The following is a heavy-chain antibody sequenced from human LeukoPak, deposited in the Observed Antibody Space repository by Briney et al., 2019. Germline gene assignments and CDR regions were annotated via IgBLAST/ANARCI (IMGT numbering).Heavy chain of an antibody. Sequence: GGSLRLSCAASGFTFSSYSMNWVRQAPGKGLEWVSSMGSSGTKGYYADSVKGRFIISRDNAKNSLFLQMNSLRAEDTALYFCVREVRAPAAGAFDLWGQGTLVTVSS. V-gene: IGHV3-21*01. CDR1: GFTFSSYS. CDR3: VREVRAPAAGAFDL. CDR2: MGSSGTKG. J-gene: IGHJ3*01. D-gene: IGHD4-11*01.